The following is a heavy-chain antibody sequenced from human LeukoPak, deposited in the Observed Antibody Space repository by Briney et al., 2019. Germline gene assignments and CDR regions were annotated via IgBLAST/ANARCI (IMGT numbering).Heavy chain of an antibody. CDR1: GGTFSGYA. V-gene: IGHV1-46*01. CDR2: INPSGGST. J-gene: IGHJ4*02. CDR3: ARDHRGYFDY. Sequence: ASVKVSCKASGGTFSGYAISWVRQAPGQGLEWMGIINPSGGSTSYAQKFQGRVTMTRDMSTSTVYMELSSLRSEDTAVYYCARDHRGYFDYWGQGTLVTVSS.